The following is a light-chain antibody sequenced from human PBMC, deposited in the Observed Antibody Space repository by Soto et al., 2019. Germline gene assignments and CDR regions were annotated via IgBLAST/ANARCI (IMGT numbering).Light chain of an antibody. CDR1: QSVSSY. Sequence: EIVLTQSPATLSLSPGERATLSCRASQSVSSYLAWYQQKPGQAPRLLIYDASNRATGIPARFSGSGSGTDFTLTISSLEPEDCAVYYCQHRSNLPPYLTFGGGTKVEIK. CDR3: QHRSNLPPYLT. J-gene: IGKJ4*01. CDR2: DAS. V-gene: IGKV3-11*01.